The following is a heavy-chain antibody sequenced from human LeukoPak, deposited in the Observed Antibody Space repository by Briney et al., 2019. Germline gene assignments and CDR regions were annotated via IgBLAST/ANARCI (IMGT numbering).Heavy chain of an antibody. D-gene: IGHD4-17*01. CDR3: AKGGDDYGDYGHAFDI. V-gene: IGHV3-23*01. J-gene: IGHJ3*02. CDR1: GFTFSSYA. Sequence: GGSLRLSCAASGFTFSSYAMSWVRQAPGKGLEWVSAISGSGGSTYYADSVKGRFTISRDNSKNTLYLQMNSLRAEDTAVYYCAKGGDDYGDYGHAFDIWGQGTMVTVSS. CDR2: ISGSGGST.